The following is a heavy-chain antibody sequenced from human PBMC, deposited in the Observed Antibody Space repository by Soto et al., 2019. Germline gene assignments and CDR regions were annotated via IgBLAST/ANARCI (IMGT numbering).Heavy chain of an antibody. J-gene: IGHJ5*02. Sequence: QLQLQESGPGLVKPSETLSLTCTVSGGSISSSSYYWGWIRQPPGKGLEWIGSIYYSGSTYYNPSLKSRVTRSGDTSKNPFSLKLSSVTAADTAVYYCASPKIAFYNWFDPWGQGTLVTVSS. V-gene: IGHV4-39*01. D-gene: IGHD3-3*02. CDR2: IYYSGST. CDR1: GGSISSSSYY. CDR3: ASPKIAFYNWFDP.